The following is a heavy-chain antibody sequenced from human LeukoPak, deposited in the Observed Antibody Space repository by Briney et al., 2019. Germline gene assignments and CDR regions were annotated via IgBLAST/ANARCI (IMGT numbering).Heavy chain of an antibody. Sequence: SETLSLTCAVSGGSMSSNTYHWGWIRQPPGKGLEWIGEINHSGSTNYNPSLKSRVTISVDTSKNQFSLKLSSVTAADTAVYYCARGPRGIAFFWGQGTLVTVSS. CDR2: INHSGST. V-gene: IGHV4-39*07. CDR3: ARGPRGIAFF. J-gene: IGHJ4*02. D-gene: IGHD3-3*02. CDR1: GGSMSSNTYH.